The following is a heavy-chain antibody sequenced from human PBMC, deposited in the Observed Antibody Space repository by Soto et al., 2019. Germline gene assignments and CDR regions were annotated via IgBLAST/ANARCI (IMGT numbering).Heavy chain of an antibody. CDR3: ARRITIFKRPYYYYYYMDV. D-gene: IGHD3-3*01. V-gene: IGHV4-59*08. J-gene: IGHJ6*03. CDR1: GGSISSYY. Sequence: QVQLQESGPGLVKPSETLSLTCTVSGGSISSYYWSWIRQPPGKGLEWIGYIYYSGSTNYNPSLKSRVTISVDTSKNQFSLKLSSVTAADTAVYYCARRITIFKRPYYYYYYMDVWGKGTTVTVSS. CDR2: IYYSGST.